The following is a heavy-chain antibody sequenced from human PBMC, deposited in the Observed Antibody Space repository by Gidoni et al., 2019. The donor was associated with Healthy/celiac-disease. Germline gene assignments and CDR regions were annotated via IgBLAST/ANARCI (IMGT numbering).Heavy chain of an antibody. CDR2: IYSGGST. J-gene: IGHJ4*02. V-gene: IGHV3-66*01. Sequence: EAQPVESGGGFVAPRRSLRLSCPVSGFPLSTTYLRWLRQAQGKGLEWVSVIYSGGSTDYADSVKGRLTISRDNSKDTPYLQMNSLRAEDTAVYYWARSNRLGGLPSSWCFGEPNRDDYWGQGTLVTVSS. D-gene: IGHD6-13*01. CDR3: ARSNRLGGLPSSWCFGEPNRDDY. CDR1: GFPLSTTY.